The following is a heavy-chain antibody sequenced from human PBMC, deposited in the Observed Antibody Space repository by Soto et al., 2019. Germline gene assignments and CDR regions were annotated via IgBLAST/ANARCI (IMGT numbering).Heavy chain of an antibody. CDR1: GGSIRSGDYY. CDR2: IYYSGST. J-gene: IGHJ6*02. Sequence: TLSLTCTVSGGSIRSGDYYWILILQPPGKGLEWIGYIYYSGSTYYNPSLKSRVTISVDTSKNQFSLKLSSVTAADTAVYYCARDNILGILYGGMDVWGQGTTVTVSS. D-gene: IGHD3-3*01. CDR3: ARDNILGILYGGMDV. V-gene: IGHV4-30-4*01.